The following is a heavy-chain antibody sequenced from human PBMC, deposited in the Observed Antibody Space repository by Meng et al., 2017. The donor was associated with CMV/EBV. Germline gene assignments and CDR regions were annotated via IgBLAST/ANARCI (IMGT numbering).Heavy chain of an antibody. CDR1: GFTFSSYW. J-gene: IGHJ4*02. V-gene: IGHV3-7*01. CDR2: IKQDGSEK. Sequence: GESLKISCAASGFTFSSYWMSWVRQAPGKGLEWVANIKQDGSEKYYVDSVKGRFTISRDNAQNSLYLQMNSLRAEDTAVYYCARDGAAAGTNTGTHFDYWGQGTLVTVSS. CDR3: ARDGAAAGTNTGTHFDY. D-gene: IGHD6-13*01.